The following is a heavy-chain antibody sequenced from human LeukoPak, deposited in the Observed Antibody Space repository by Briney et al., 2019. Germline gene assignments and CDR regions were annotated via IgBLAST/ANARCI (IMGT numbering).Heavy chain of an antibody. V-gene: IGHV4-59*01. CDR2: IYYSGST. Sequence: SETLSLTCTVSGGSINSYYWSWIRQPPGKGLEWIGYIYYSGSTNYNPSLKSRVTISVDTSKNQFSLKLSSVTAADTAVYYCATRGRGNTIFGVVDGFWFDPWGQGTLVTVSS. J-gene: IGHJ5*02. CDR1: GGSINSYY. CDR3: ATRGRGNTIFGVVDGFWFDP. D-gene: IGHD3-3*01.